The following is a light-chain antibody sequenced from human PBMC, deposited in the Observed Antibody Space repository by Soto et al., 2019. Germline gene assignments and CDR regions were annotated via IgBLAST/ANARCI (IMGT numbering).Light chain of an antibody. J-gene: IGKJ1*01. CDR1: QSISTY. CDR3: QQSYSTPPGT. CDR2: ATS. V-gene: IGKV1-39*01. Sequence: DIQMTPSPSSLSASVGDRVTITCRASQSISTYLIWYQQKPGKAPKLLIYATSSLQSGVPSRFSGSGSGTDFTLTISSLQPEDFATYYCQQSYSTPPGTFGQGTKVDIK.